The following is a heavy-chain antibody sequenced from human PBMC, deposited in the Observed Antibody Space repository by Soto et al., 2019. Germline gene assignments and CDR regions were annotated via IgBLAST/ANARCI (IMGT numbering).Heavy chain of an antibody. CDR1: GGSISSGGYY. CDR3: ARAPTRYGDQRAFDI. CDR2: IYYSGST. D-gene: IGHD4-17*01. J-gene: IGHJ3*02. Sequence: QVQLQESGPGLVKPSQTLSLTCTVSGGSISSGGYYWSWIRQHPGKGLEWIGYIYYSGSTYYNPSLKRRVTITEDRSTXQSSLKLSSVTAADTAVYYCARAPTRYGDQRAFDIWGQGTMVTVSS. V-gene: IGHV4-31*03.